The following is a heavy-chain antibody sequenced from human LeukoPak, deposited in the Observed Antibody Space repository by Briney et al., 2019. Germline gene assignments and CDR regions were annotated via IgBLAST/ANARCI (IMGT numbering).Heavy chain of an antibody. V-gene: IGHV3-23*01. J-gene: IGHJ4*02. D-gene: IGHD2-8*02. CDR3: ANSVTYTGGPLPNDY. CDR2: ISGGGEIT. CDR1: GLSFRSYA. Sequence: PGGSLRLSCEASGLSFRSYAMSWVRQAPGKGLEWVSGISGGGEITYYADSVKGRFTISRDNSKSTLYLQMNRLRVEDTAVYLCANSVTYTGGPLPNDYWGQGTLVTVSS.